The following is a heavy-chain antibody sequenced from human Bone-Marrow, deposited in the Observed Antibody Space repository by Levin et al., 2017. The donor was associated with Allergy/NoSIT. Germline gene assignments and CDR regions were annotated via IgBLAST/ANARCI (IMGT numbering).Heavy chain of an antibody. D-gene: IGHD2-15*01. J-gene: IGHJ6*02. V-gene: IGHV3-30*18. CDR1: GFTFSSYA. Sequence: PGGSLRLSCAASGFTFSSYAMHWVRQAPGKGLEWVAVISYDGSNKYYADSVKGRFTISRDNSKNTLYLQMNSLRAEDTAVYYCAKDFRDESCSGGSCYSPSTFTTNYGMDVWGQGTTVTVSS. CDR3: AKDFRDESCSGGSCYSPSTFTTNYGMDV. CDR2: ISYDGSNK.